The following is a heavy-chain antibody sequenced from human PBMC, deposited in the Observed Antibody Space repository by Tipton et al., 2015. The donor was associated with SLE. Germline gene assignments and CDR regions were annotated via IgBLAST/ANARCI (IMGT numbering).Heavy chain of an antibody. CDR3: ARHPPRGGSGYALDN. J-gene: IGHJ4*02. CDR1: GGSISSYY. Sequence: TLSLTCTVSGGSISSYYWSWIRQPPGKGLEWIGYIYHSGSTNYNPSLKSRVNISVDTSKNQFSLKLSSVTAADTAVYYCARHPPRGGSGYALDNWGQGTLVTVSS. CDR2: IYHSGST. V-gene: IGHV4-59*01. D-gene: IGHD5-12*01.